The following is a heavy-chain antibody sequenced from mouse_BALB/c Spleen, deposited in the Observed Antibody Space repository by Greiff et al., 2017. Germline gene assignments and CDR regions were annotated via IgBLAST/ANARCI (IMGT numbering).Heavy chain of an antibody. Sequence: QVQLQQSGAELVRPGVSVKISCKGSGYTFTDYAMHWVKQSHAKSLEWIGVISTYYGDASYNQKFKGKATMTVDKSSSTAYMELARLTSEDSAIYYCARSRDYGSSNWYFDVWGAGTTVTVSS. V-gene: IGHV1S137*01. CDR3: ARSRDYGSSNWYFDV. D-gene: IGHD1-1*01. CDR2: ISTYYGDA. CDR1: GYTFTDYA. J-gene: IGHJ1*01.